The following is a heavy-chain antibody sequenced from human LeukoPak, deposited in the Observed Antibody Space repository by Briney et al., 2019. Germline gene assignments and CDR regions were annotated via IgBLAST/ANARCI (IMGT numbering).Heavy chain of an antibody. J-gene: IGHJ4*02. CDR3: ARDRVAAAGTGYFDY. V-gene: IGHV3-33*01. D-gene: IGHD6-13*01. Sequence: GGSLRLSCAASGFTFSSYGMHWVRQAPGKGLEWVAVIWYDGSSKYYADSVKGRFTISRDNSKNTLYLQMNSLRAEDTAVYYCARDRVAAAGTGYFDYWGQGTLVTVSS. CDR1: GFTFSSYG. CDR2: IWYDGSSK.